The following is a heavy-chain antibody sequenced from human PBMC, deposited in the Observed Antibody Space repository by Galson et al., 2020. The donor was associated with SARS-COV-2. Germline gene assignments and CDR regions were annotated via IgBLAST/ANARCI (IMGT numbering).Heavy chain of an antibody. V-gene: IGHV1-46*02. CDR2: INPRHDIT. J-gene: IGHJ4*02. CDR3: AREWCYTSSSVFDD. D-gene: IGHD2-8*02. CDR1: GYTFNSYY. Sequence: ASEKVSCMESGYTFNSYYLLLVRQDPGHGLEWVGIINPRHDITAYAQQSQGRVTMPRDTSTSPVYMELSSLRPEDTAVYYCAREWCYTSSSVFDDWGRGTLVTVSS.